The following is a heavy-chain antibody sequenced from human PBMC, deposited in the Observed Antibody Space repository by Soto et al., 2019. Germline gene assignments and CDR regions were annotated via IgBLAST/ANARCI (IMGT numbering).Heavy chain of an antibody. CDR2: ISSSGSTI. Sequence: QVQLVESGGGLVKPGGSLRLSCAASGFTFSDYYMSWIRQAPGKGLEWVSYISSSGSTIYYADSVKGRFTISRDNAKNSLYLQMNSLRAEDTAVYYCAREQSAAAGLTTYYYYYGMDVWGQGTTVTVSS. CDR3: AREQSAAAGLTTYYYYYGMDV. CDR1: GFTFSDYY. J-gene: IGHJ6*02. V-gene: IGHV3-11*01. D-gene: IGHD6-13*01.